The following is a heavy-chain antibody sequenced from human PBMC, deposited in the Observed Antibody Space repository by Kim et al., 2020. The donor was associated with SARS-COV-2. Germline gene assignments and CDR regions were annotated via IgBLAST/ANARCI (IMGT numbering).Heavy chain of an antibody. Sequence: GGSLRLSCVASGFTFTSRAMSWVRQIPGKGLEWVASINNGGNPYYADSVKGRFTVSRDITKATLYLQMNSLRAEDTALYYCAKDHPSSGWPAFGSWCQGT. CDR1: GFTFTSRA. V-gene: IGHV3-23*01. D-gene: IGHD6-19*01. J-gene: IGHJ5*02. CDR2: INNGGNP. CDR3: AKDHPSSGWPAFGS.